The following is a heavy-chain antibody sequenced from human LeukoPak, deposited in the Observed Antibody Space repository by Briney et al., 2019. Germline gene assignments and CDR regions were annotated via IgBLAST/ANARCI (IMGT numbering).Heavy chain of an antibody. J-gene: IGHJ3*02. V-gene: IGHV3-9*01. CDR2: ISWNSGSI. Sequence: SGGSLRLSCAASGFTFDDYAMHWVRHAPGKGLEWVSGISWNSGSIGYADSVKGRFTISRDNAKNSLYLQMNSLRAEDTAMYYCARSADTILRSFDIWGQGTMVTVSS. CDR1: GFTFDDYA. CDR3: ARSADTILRSFDI. D-gene: IGHD3-9*01.